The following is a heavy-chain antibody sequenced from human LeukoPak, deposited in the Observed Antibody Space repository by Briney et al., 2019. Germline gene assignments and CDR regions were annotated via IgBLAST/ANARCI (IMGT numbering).Heavy chain of an antibody. Sequence: PSETLSLTCSVSGGSINNYYWNWIRQPPGKGLEWIGYIYYSGSTKYNPSLQSRVTMSIGTSKTQFSLKLDSVTAADTAVYYCARQWGLPFGEFDYWGQGTLVTVSS. V-gene: IGHV4-59*08. CDR2: IYYSGST. J-gene: IGHJ4*02. CDR3: ARQWGLPFGEFDY. CDR1: GGSINNYY. D-gene: IGHD3-10*01.